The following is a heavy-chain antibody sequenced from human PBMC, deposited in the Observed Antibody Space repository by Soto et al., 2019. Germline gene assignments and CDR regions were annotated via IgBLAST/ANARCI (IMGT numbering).Heavy chain of an antibody. V-gene: IGHV3-30*18. CDR2: ISHDGNIK. J-gene: IGHJ4*02. D-gene: IGHD2-2*01. CDR1: GFTFSRFG. CDR3: AKTIVPAAVRPIDY. Sequence: GGSLRLSCSVSGFTFSRFGMHWVRQAPGKGLEWVALISHDGNIKYYSDSVRGRFTISRDNSRTTLFLQMNSLGPEDTAIYFCAKTIVPAAVRPIDYWGLGTLVTVSS.